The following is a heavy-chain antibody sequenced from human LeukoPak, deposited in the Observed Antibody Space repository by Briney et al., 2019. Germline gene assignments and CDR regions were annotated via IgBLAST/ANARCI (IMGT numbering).Heavy chain of an antibody. V-gene: IGHV1-69*04. D-gene: IGHD2/OR15-2a*01. Sequence: ASVKVSCKASGGTFSSYAISWVRQAPGQGLECMGRIIPILDIATYAQKFQGRVTITADKSTSTAYMELSSLSSEDTAVYYCAREGRLLEASRGPTEGDAFDIWGQGTMVTVSS. J-gene: IGHJ3*02. CDR1: GGTFSSYA. CDR3: AREGRLLEASRGPTEGDAFDI. CDR2: IIPILDIA.